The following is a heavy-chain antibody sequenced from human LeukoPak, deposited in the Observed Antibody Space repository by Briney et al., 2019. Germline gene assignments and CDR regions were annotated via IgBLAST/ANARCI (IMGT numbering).Heavy chain of an antibody. CDR3: ARDQGAVAEHDAFDI. CDR1: GGSISSYY. Sequence: SETLSLTCTVSGGSISSYYWSWLRQPAGKGLEWIGRIYTSGSTNYNPSLKSRVTMSVDTSKNQFSLKLSSVPAADTAVYYCARDQGAVAEHDAFDIWGQGTMVTVSS. CDR2: IYTSGST. V-gene: IGHV4-4*07. D-gene: IGHD6-19*01. J-gene: IGHJ3*02.